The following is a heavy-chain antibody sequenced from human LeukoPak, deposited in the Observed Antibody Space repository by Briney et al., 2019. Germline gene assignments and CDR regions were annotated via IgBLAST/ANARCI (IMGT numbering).Heavy chain of an antibody. J-gene: IGHJ6*02. V-gene: IGHV4-59*08. CDR2: IYYSGST. Sequence: SETLSLTCTGSGGSISRYDWSWIRQPPGKGVGWRGYIYYSGSTNYNPSLKRRVTISVDTSNNQFSMKLSSVTAADTALYYCAVGRYSYGNYYYSGMDVWGQGTTVTVSS. CDR3: AVGRYSYGNYYYSGMDV. D-gene: IGHD5-18*01. CDR1: GGSISRYD.